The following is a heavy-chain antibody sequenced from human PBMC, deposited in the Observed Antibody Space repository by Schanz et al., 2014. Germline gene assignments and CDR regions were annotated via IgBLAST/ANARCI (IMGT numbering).Heavy chain of an antibody. CDR3: ARDASSSDYHLAH. V-gene: IGHV3-23*01. CDR2: FDAHDGRA. D-gene: IGHD3-22*01. Sequence: EVQLLESGGGLVQPGGSLRLSCEASGFSFGNYAMSWVRQAPGKGLEWVSGFDAHDGRAYYADSAKGRFTISRDNSKSTLYVEMNSLRVEDTDFYYCARDASSSDYHLAHWGQGTLVTVSS. J-gene: IGHJ4*02. CDR1: GFSFGNYA.